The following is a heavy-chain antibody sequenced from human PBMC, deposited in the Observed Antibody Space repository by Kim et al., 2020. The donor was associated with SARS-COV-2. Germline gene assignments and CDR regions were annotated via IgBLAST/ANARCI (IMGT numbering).Heavy chain of an antibody. J-gene: IGHJ4*02. CDR1: GFTFSSYA. D-gene: IGHD6-19*01. Sequence: GGSLRLSCAASGFTFSSYAMNWVRQAPGKGLEWVSSVSGSGGSTYYADSVKDRFTISRDNSKNTLYLQLYSLRAEDAAVYYCARDRSGWYYFDYWGQETLVTVSS. CDR2: VSGSGGST. V-gene: IGHV3-23*01. CDR3: ARDRSGWYYFDY.